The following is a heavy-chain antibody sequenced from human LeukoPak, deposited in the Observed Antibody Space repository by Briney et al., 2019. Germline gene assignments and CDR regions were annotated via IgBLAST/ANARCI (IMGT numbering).Heavy chain of an antibody. J-gene: IGHJ4*02. CDR1: GGTFSSYG. CDR2: IIPIFATA. Sequence: SVKVSCKTSGGTFSSYGISWVRQAPGQGLEWMGGIIPIFATANYGQKFQGRVTITTDEPTSTAYMELSSLRSEDTAVYYCARDVSCLGESPLDYGGQEPLFTVSS. V-gene: IGHV1-69*05. CDR3: ARDVSCLGESPLDY. D-gene: IGHD3-16*01.